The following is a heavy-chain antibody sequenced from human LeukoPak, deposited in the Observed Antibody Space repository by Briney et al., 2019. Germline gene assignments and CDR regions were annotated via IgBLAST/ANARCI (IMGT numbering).Heavy chain of an antibody. D-gene: IGHD3-16*01. CDR1: GFTFSSFG. J-gene: IGHJ4*02. CDR2: INYDGSNR. Sequence: GGSLRLSCAASGFTFSSFGMHWVRQGPGKGVEGLAVINYDGSNRYYADSVKGRFTISKDSSENILYLQMNSLRADDTAMYYCARWGGTKQFYFDYWGQGTLATVSS. V-gene: IGHV3-33*01. CDR3: ARWGGTKQFYFDY.